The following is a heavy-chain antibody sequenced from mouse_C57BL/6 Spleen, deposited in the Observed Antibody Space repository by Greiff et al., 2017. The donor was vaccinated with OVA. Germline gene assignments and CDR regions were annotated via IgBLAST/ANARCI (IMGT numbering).Heavy chain of an antibody. V-gene: IGHV1-82*01. J-gene: IGHJ4*01. CDR3: ARGLLTGRPRDY. D-gene: IGHD4-1*01. CDR1: GYAFSSSW. Sequence: QVQLQQSGPELVKPGASVKISCKASGYAFSSSWMNWVKQRPGKGLEWIGRIYPGDGDTNYNGKFKGKATLTADKSSSTAYMQLSSLTSEDSAVYFGARGLLTGRPRDYWGQGTSVTVSS. CDR2: IYPGDGDT.